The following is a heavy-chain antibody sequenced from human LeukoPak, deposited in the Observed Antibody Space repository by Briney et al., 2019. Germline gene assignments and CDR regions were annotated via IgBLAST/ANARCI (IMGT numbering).Heavy chain of an antibody. Sequence: GGSLRLSCVVSGLTFSNHWMHWVRQAPGKGLVWVSHINNEGSDTRYADSVKGRFTISRDNGKNTVYLQMNSLRADDAAVYYCASSYDFWSGYYLDYWGQGTLVTVSS. V-gene: IGHV3-74*01. D-gene: IGHD3-3*01. CDR1: GLTFSNHW. CDR2: INNEGSDT. CDR3: ASSYDFWSGYYLDY. J-gene: IGHJ4*02.